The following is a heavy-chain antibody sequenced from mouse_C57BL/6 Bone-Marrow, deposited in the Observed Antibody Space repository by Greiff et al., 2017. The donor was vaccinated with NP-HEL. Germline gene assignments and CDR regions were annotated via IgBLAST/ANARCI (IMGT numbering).Heavy chain of an antibody. CDR3: TTHDGSSLDY. Sequence: VHVKQSGAELVRPGASVKLSCTASGFNIKGDYMHWVKQRPEQGLEWIGWIDPENGDTEYASKFQGKATITADTSSNTAYLQLSSLTSEDTAVYYCTTHDGSSLDYWGQGTTLTVSS. V-gene: IGHV14-4*01. CDR2: IDPENGDT. CDR1: GFNIKGDY. D-gene: IGHD1-1*01. J-gene: IGHJ2*01.